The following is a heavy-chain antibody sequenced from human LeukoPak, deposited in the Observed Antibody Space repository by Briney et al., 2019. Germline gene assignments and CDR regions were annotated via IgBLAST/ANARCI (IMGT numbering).Heavy chain of an antibody. Sequence: ASVKVSCKASGYTFTGYYMHRVRQAPGQGLEWMGWINPNSGGTNYAQKFQGRVTMTRDTSISTAYMELSRLRSDDTAVYYCAREPIYYDSSGYYYSGYFDYWGQGTLVTVSS. CDR3: AREPIYYDSSGYYYSGYFDY. CDR2: INPNSGGT. V-gene: IGHV1-2*02. CDR1: GYTFTGYY. J-gene: IGHJ4*02. D-gene: IGHD3-22*01.